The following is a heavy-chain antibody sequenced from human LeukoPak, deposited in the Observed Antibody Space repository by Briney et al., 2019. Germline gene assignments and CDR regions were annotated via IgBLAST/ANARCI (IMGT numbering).Heavy chain of an antibody. CDR2: IKEDGSEK. V-gene: IGHV3-7*01. D-gene: IGHD3-16*02. J-gene: IGHJ6*03. CDR3: ARRSYRGVIGLYYYYYMDV. Sequence: PGGSLRLSCVGSGFSFSTYWMSWVRQAPGKGLEWVAHIKEDGSEKYYVDSVKGRFTMSRDNAKNSVYLQMNRLRVEDTAVYCCARRSYRGVIGLYYYYYMDVWGKGTPVTVSS. CDR1: GFSFSTYW.